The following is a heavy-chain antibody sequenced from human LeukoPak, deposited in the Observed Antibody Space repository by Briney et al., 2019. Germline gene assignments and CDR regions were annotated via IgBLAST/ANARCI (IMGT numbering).Heavy chain of an antibody. CDR3: TNGDPFDY. CDR1: GFTFSNAW. V-gene: IGHV3-15*01. D-gene: IGHD4-17*01. CDR2: IKSKTDGGTT. Sequence: GGSLRLSCVVSGFTFSNAWMSWVRQAPGKGLEWVGRIKSKTDGGTTDYAAPVKGRFSISRDDSKNTLYLQMNSLKTEDTAMYYCTNGDPFDYWGQGTLVTVSS. J-gene: IGHJ4*02.